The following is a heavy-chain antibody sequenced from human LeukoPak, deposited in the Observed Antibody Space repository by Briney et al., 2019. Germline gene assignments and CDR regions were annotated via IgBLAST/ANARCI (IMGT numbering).Heavy chain of an antibody. Sequence: GGSLRLSCAASGFTFSDYYMSWIRQAPGKGLEWVSYISSRGSTIYYADSVKGRFTISRDNAKNSLYLQMNSLRAEDTAVYYCARDRATTPFDYWGQGTLVTVSS. CDR3: ARDRATTPFDY. D-gene: IGHD4-11*01. CDR1: GFTFSDYY. V-gene: IGHV3-11*04. J-gene: IGHJ4*02. CDR2: ISSRGSTI.